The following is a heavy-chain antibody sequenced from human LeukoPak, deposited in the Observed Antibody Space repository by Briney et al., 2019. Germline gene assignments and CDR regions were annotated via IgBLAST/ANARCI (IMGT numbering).Heavy chain of an antibody. CDR2: INPNSGGT. J-gene: IGHJ5*02. Sequence: ASVKGSCKASGYTFTGYYMHWVRQAPGQGLEWMGWINPNSGGTNYAQKFQGRVTMTRDTSISTAYMELSRLRSDDTAVYYCARAYIVVVPAAISWFDPWGQGTLVTVSS. V-gene: IGHV1-2*02. D-gene: IGHD2-2*02. CDR1: GYTFTGYY. CDR3: ARAYIVVVPAAISWFDP.